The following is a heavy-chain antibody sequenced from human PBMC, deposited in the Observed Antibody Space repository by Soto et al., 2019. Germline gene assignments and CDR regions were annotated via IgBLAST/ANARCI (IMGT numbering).Heavy chain of an antibody. J-gene: IGHJ4*02. Sequence: GGALRLSCAASGLTFSRYSMNWVRQAPGKGLECVSSISSTTNSIYYADSMKGRFTVSRDNAKNSVYLDMNSLSAEDPAVYYCARESEDLTSNFDYWGQGTLVTVSS. CDR2: ISSTTNSI. CDR1: GLTFSRYS. V-gene: IGHV3-21*01. CDR3: ARESEDLTSNFDY.